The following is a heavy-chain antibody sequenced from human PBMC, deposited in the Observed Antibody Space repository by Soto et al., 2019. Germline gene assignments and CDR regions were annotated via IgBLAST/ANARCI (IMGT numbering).Heavy chain of an antibody. Sequence: SVKVSCKASGDVFRSYGINWVRQAPGQGLEGMGGIITISGTTNYAQKFQGRVAITADESTDTVYMELSRLRSEDTAVYFCARVRCFNGLCHTADYGMDVWGQGTTVTVSS. CDR2: IITISGTT. CDR1: GDVFRSYG. D-gene: IGHD2-8*01. CDR3: ARVRCFNGLCHTADYGMDV. V-gene: IGHV1-69*13. J-gene: IGHJ6*02.